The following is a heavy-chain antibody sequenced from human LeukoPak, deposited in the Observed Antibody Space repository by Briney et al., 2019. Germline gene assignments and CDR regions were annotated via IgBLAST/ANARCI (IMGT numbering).Heavy chain of an antibody. Sequence: SETLSLTCTVSGGSLSSYYWSWIRQPPGKGLEWIGYIYYSGSTNYNPSLKSRVTISVDTSKNQFSLKLSSVTAADTAVYYCARVAVGKQLAPTYYYYMDVWGKGTTVTVSS. D-gene: IGHD6-19*01. V-gene: IGHV4-59*01. CDR2: IYYSGST. J-gene: IGHJ6*03. CDR3: ARVAVGKQLAPTYYYYMDV. CDR1: GGSLSSYY.